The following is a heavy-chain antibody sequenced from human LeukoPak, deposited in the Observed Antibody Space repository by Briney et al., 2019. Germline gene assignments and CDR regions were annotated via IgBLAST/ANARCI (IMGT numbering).Heavy chain of an antibody. D-gene: IGHD6-13*01. CDR3: ARMSAGGTSPFYD. J-gene: IGHJ4*02. CDR1: GGSISSYY. Sequence: SETLSVTCTVSGGSISSYYWSWIRQPPGKGLEWIGYIYYSGNTDYNPSLKSRVTISVDTSKNQFSLKLSSVTAADTAVYYCARMSAGGTSPFYDWGQGTLVTVSS. CDR2: IYYSGNT. V-gene: IGHV4-59*01.